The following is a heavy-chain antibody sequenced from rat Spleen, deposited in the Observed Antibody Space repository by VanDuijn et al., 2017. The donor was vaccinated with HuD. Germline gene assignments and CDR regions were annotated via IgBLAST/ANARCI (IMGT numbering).Heavy chain of an antibody. CDR2: ITNTGGST. CDR3: AKISGFPY. CDR1: GFTFDDYG. J-gene: IGHJ3*01. Sequence: EVHLVESGGGLVQPGRSLKLSCAASGFTFDDYGMAWVRQAPGKGLEWVASITNTGGSTYYPDSVKGRFTISRDNAKSTLYLQMNSLRSEDTATYYCAKISGFPYWGHGTLVTVSS. V-gene: IGHV5-31*01.